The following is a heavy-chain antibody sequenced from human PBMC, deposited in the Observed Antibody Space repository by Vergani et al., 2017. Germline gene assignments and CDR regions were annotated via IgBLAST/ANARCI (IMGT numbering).Heavy chain of an antibody. CDR2: IYHSGST. CDR1: GGSISSGGYS. Sequence: QLQLQESGSGLVKPSKTLSLTCAVSGGSISSGGYSWSWIRQPPGKGLEWIGYIYHSGSTYYNPSLKSRVTISVDRSKNQFSLKLSSVTAADTAVYYCASLRDYYYMDVWGKGTTVTVSS. CDR3: ASLRDYYYMDV. D-gene: IGHD4-17*01. V-gene: IGHV4-30-2*01. J-gene: IGHJ6*03.